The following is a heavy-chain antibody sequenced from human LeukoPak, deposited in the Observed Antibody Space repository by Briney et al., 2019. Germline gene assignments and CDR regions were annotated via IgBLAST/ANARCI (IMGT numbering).Heavy chain of an antibody. V-gene: IGHV3-74*01. J-gene: IGHJ1*01. CDR2: INDDGSFR. D-gene: IGHD3-10*01. CDR3: ARVSGPGMNEYYHL. Sequence: GGSLRLSCVASGITFSGAWMHWVRPAPGRGVVWVSRINDDGSFRRYANSVKGRFTISRDNAKNTLFLQMDSLRAEDTAVYYCARVSGPGMNEYYHLWGQGTLVTVSS. CDR1: GITFSGAW.